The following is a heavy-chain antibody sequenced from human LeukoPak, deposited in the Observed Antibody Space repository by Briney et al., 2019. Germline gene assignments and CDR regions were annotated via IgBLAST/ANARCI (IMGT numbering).Heavy chain of an antibody. CDR1: GFTFDDYA. J-gene: IGHJ4*02. D-gene: IGHD6-19*01. Sequence: GRSLRLSCAASGFTFDDYAMHWVRQAPGKGLEWVSGISWNSGSIGYADSVKGRFTISRDNAKNSLYLQMNSLRAEDTAVYYCARVPGIVVSSGWFNWGQGTLVTVSS. V-gene: IGHV3-9*01. CDR2: ISWNSGSI. CDR3: ARVPGIVVSSGWFN.